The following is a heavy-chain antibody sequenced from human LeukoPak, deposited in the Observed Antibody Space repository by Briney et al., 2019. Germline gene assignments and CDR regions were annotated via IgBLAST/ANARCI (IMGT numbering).Heavy chain of an antibody. Sequence: GRSLRLSYAASGFTFSSYGMHWVRQAPGKGLEWVAVIWYDGSNKYYADSVKGRFTISRDNSKNTLYLQMNSLRAEDTAVYYCARESPSWSFDYWGQGTLVTVSS. CDR1: GFTFSSYG. CDR3: ARESPSWSFDY. D-gene: IGHD6-13*01. V-gene: IGHV3-33*01. J-gene: IGHJ4*02. CDR2: IWYDGSNK.